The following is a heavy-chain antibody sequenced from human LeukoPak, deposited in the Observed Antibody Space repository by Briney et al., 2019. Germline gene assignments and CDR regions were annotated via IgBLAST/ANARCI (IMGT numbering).Heavy chain of an antibody. D-gene: IGHD6-19*01. CDR1: GYMFTGYY. V-gene: IGHV1-2*02. CDR2: INPNSGGT. Sequence: ASVKVSCKASGYMFTGYYMHWVRQAPGQGLEWMGWINPNSGGTNYAQKFQGRVTMTRDTSISTAYMDLNRLRSDDTAVYYCATVVAVTGTPVYYMVVWSKGTTVTVSS. CDR3: ATVVAVTGTPVYYMVV. J-gene: IGHJ6*03.